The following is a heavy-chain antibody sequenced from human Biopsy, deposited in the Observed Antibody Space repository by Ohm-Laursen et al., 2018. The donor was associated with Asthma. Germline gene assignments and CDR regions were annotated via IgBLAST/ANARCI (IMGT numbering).Heavy chain of an antibody. CDR1: GFMFRSFG. Sequence: SLRLSCTASGFMFRSFGMHWVRQAPGKGLEWVAVISYDGNHKFYEDSVKGRFTISRDNSKNTLHLQMNSLRTEDTAVYYCAKRRGYSGHDNDHWGQGTLVIVSS. CDR3: AKRRGYSGHDNDH. V-gene: IGHV3-30*18. CDR2: ISYDGNHK. D-gene: IGHD5-12*01. J-gene: IGHJ4*02.